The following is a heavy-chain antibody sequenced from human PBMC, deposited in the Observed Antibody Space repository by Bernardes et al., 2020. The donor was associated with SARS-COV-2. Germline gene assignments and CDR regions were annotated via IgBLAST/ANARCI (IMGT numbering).Heavy chain of an antibody. CDR2: INPNTGGT. V-gene: IGHV1-2*02. CDR1: GYTFTGYY. J-gene: IGHJ6*02. Sequence: ASVKVSCKASGYTFTGYYMHWVRQAPGHGLEWLGWINPNTGGTKYAQKSQGRVTMTRDTSISTAYMELSRLRSDDTAVYYCTRVGGLKGGNYYDHGMDVWGQGTTVTVSS. D-gene: IGHD3-16*01. CDR3: TRVGGLKGGNYYDHGMDV.